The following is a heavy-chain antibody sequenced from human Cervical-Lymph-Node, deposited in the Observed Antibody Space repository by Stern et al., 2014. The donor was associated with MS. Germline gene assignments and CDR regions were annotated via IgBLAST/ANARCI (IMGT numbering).Heavy chain of an antibody. CDR3: ARQHFEWLLYYFDY. Sequence: VQLVESGPGLVKPSETLSLTCTVSGGSISSSSYYWGWIRQPPGKGLEGIGSIYYRGRTYSNPSLKSLVPISVDKSKNQFSMNLIFVTAADTAVYYCARQHFEWLLYYFDYWGQGTLVTVSS. V-gene: IGHV4-39*01. J-gene: IGHJ4*02. CDR2: IYYRGRT. D-gene: IGHD3-9*01. CDR1: GGSISSSSYY.